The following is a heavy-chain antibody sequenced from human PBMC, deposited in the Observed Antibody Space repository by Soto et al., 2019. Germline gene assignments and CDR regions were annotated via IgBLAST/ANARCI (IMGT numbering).Heavy chain of an antibody. Sequence: VASVKVSCKASGYTFTSYAMHWVRQAPGQRLEWMGWINAGNGNTKYSQKFQGRVTITRDTSASTAYMELSSLSSEDTAVYYCARTSWFGELFQFDYWGQGTLVTVSS. CDR1: GYTFTSYA. D-gene: IGHD3-10*01. J-gene: IGHJ4*02. CDR3: ARTSWFGELFQFDY. CDR2: INAGNGNT. V-gene: IGHV1-3*01.